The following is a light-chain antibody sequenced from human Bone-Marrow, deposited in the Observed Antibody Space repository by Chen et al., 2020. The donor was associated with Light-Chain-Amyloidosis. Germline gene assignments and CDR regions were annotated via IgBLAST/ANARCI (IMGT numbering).Light chain of an antibody. J-gene: IGLJ3*02. Sequence: SYVLTQPSSVSVAPGQTATIACGGNNIGSTSVHWYQQTPGQAPLLVVYDDSERPSGITERLSGSNSGNTATLTISRVEAGDEADYYCQVWDRSSDRPVFGGGTKLTVL. CDR1: NIGSTS. V-gene: IGLV3-21*02. CDR3: QVWDRSSDRPV. CDR2: DDS.